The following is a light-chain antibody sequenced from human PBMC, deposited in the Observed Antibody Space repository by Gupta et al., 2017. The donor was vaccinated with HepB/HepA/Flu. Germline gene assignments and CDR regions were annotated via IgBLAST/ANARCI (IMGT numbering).Light chain of an antibody. CDR2: AAS. Sequence: DIQMTQSPSSLSASVGDRVTITCRASQSISSYLNWYQQKPGKAPKLLNYAASSLQSGVPSRFSGSGSGTDFTLTISRLQPEDFATYYCQQSYSTPITFGGGTKVEIK. J-gene: IGKJ4*01. CDR3: QQSYSTPIT. V-gene: IGKV1-39*01. CDR1: QSISSY.